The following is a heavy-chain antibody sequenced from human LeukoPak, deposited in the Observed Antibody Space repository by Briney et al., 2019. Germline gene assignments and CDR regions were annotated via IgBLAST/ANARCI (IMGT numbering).Heavy chain of an antibody. CDR1: GGTFSSYA. CDR2: IIPIFGTA. D-gene: IGHD3-10*01. Sequence: GSSVKVSCKASGGTFSSYAISWVRQAPGQGLEWMGGIIPIFGTANYAQKFQGRVTITTDESTSTAYMELSSLRSEDTAVYYCARGMVRGVIDAFDIWGQGTMVTVSS. V-gene: IGHV1-69*05. J-gene: IGHJ3*02. CDR3: ARGMVRGVIDAFDI.